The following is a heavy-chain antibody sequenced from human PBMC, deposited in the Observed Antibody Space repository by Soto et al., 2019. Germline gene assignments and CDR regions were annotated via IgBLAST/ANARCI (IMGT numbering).Heavy chain of an antibody. Sequence: ASVKVSCKASGYTFTSYGISWVRQAPGQGLEWMGWINAGNGNTKYAQKFQGRVTITTDTSASTAYMELSSLRSEDTAVYYCARVADFWSGYFYMDVWGKGTTVTVSS. CDR3: ARVADFWSGYFYMDV. CDR2: INAGNGNT. D-gene: IGHD3-3*01. CDR1: GYTFTSYG. J-gene: IGHJ6*03. V-gene: IGHV1-18*01.